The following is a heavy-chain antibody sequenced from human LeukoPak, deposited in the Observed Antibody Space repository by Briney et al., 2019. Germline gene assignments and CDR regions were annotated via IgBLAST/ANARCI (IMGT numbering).Heavy chain of an antibody. CDR2: IYYSGST. V-gene: IGHV4-59*11. CDR1: GGSISSHY. D-gene: IGHD6-6*01. J-gene: IGHJ6*03. Sequence: SETLSLTCTVSGGSISSHYWSWIRQPPGKGLEWIGYIYYSGSTNYNPSLKSRVTISVDTSKNQFSLRLSSVTAADTAVYYCARTIASRPSVYFYYYYMHVWGKGTTVTVSS. CDR3: ARTIASRPSVYFYYYYMHV.